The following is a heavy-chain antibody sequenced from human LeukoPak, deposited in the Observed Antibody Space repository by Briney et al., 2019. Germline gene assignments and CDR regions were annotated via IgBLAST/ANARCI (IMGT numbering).Heavy chain of an antibody. V-gene: IGHV3-43*02. Sequence: GGSLRLSCVASGLNFDDSAMHWVRQAPGKVLEWVSLISADGGSTFSADSVKGRFSISRDNSKNSLYLQMNSLRSEDTAMYYCAKESGKFDYWGQGTLVAVSS. CDR2: ISADGGST. J-gene: IGHJ4*02. CDR1: GLNFDDSA. CDR3: AKESGKFDY.